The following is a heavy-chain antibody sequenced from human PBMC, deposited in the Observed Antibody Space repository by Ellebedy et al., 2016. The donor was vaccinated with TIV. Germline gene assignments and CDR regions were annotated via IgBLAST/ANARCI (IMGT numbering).Heavy chain of an antibody. Sequence: ASVKVSCKSSGYSFTNYGISWVRQAPGQGLEWMGWISGYNSHTNYAQNFQGRVAMTTDTSTSTAYMDLRSLRSDDTAVYYCARDRDNVLTGYQVDYWGQGTLVTVSS. CDR2: ISGYNSHT. D-gene: IGHD3-9*01. V-gene: IGHV1-18*01. CDR3: ARDRDNVLTGYQVDY. J-gene: IGHJ4*02. CDR1: GYSFTNYG.